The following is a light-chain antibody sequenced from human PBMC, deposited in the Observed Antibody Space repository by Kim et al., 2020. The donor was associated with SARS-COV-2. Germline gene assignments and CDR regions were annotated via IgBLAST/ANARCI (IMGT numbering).Light chain of an antibody. CDR3: QQSYSPMWT. V-gene: IGKV1-39*01. J-gene: IGKJ1*01. Sequence: ATVRDRVTITCRTSQNSNTYLHWYQQRPGKTPSLLIYAASNLQSGVPSRFSGSGSGTIFTLTINGLQPEDFANYYCQQSYSPMWTFGQGTKVDIK. CDR2: AAS. CDR1: QNSNTY.